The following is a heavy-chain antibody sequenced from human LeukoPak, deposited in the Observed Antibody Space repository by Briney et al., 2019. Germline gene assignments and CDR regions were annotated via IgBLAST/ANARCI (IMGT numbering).Heavy chain of an antibody. V-gene: IGHV3-15*07. Sequence: GGSLSLSCAASGLCYSDAWINWVRQAQGKGLEWAGQXKXXVDGGTPDYVAPVKGRFTISRDDSSNTLYLQMSSLNTEDTAVYYCTTRSPARYCSDGACYSSADYWGQGTLVTVSS. CDR2: XKXXVDGGTP. CDR3: TTRSPARYCSDGACYSSADY. D-gene: IGHD2-15*01. J-gene: IGHJ4*02. CDR1: GLCYSDAW.